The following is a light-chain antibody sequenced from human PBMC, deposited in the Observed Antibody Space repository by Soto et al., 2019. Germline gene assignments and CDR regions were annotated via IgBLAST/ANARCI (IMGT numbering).Light chain of an antibody. Sequence: EMVMTQSPATLSVSPGERATLSCRASQNLSRNLAWYQQQPGQAPRLLIFYASTRATGIPARFSGSGSGTDFTLTISRLPSEDFAVYYCQQYDKWPHTFGQGTKLEIK. V-gene: IGKV3-15*01. CDR1: QNLSRN. CDR3: QQYDKWPHT. CDR2: YAS. J-gene: IGKJ2*01.